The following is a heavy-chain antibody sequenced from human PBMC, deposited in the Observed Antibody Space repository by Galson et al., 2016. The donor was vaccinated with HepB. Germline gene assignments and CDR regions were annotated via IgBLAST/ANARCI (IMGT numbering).Heavy chain of an antibody. CDR3: AREQARVSMKDGAFDV. J-gene: IGHJ3*01. CDR2: INPKSGGA. Sequence: SVKVSCKASGYTFTDYYIHWLRQAPGQGLEWVGWINPKSGGATSAQTFQGRLIMTRDTSTSTAYMERSRLTSDDTAVYYCAREQARVSMKDGAFDVWGQGTMVTVSS. CDR1: GYTFTDYY. D-gene: IGHD3-10*01. V-gene: IGHV1-2*02.